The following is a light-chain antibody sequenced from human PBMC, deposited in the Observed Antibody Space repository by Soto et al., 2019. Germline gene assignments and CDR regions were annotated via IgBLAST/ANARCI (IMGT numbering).Light chain of an antibody. Sequence: QSVLTQPPSAAGTPGQRVTISCSGGISKIGNNILNWYQQLPGTAPKLLIYTNNQRPPGVPDRFSGSKSGASASLAISGLQSEDEADYYCAAWDGSLNEYVFGTGTKVTVL. V-gene: IGLV1-44*01. CDR1: ISKIGNNI. CDR3: AAWDGSLNEYV. CDR2: TNN. J-gene: IGLJ1*01.